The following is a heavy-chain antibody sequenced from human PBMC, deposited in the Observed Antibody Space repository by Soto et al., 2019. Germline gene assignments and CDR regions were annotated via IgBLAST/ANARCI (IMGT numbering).Heavy chain of an antibody. V-gene: IGHV1-69*01. CDR3: ARGYYYDSSGYYSNAYYFDY. Sequence: QVQLVQSGAEVKKPGSSVKVSCKASGGTFSSYAISWVRQAPGQGLEWMGGIIPIFGTANYAQKFQGRVTITADEPTSTAYMELSSLRSEDTAVYYCARGYYYDSSGYYSNAYYFDYWGQGTLVTVSS. J-gene: IGHJ4*02. D-gene: IGHD3-22*01. CDR2: IIPIFGTA. CDR1: GGTFSSYA.